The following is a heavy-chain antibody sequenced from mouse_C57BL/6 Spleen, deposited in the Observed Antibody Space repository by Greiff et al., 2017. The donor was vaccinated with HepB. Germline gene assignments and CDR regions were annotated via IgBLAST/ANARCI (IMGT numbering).Heavy chain of an antibody. CDR3: ARHWDYGRYFDV. D-gene: IGHD2-4*01. J-gene: IGHJ1*03. CDR1: GYTFTDYY. Sequence: VQLQQSGPELVKPGASVKISCKASGYTFTDYYMNWVKQSHGKSLEWIGDINPNNGGTSYNQKFKGKATLTVDKSSSTAYMVLRSLTSEDSAVYYCARHWDYGRYFDVWGTGTTVTVSS. V-gene: IGHV1-26*01. CDR2: INPNNGGT.